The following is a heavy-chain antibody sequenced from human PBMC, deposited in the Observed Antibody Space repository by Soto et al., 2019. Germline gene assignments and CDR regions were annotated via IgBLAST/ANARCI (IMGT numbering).Heavy chain of an antibody. D-gene: IGHD3-10*01. CDR2: FDPEDGET. V-gene: IGHV1-24*01. CDR1: GYTLTELS. CDR3: ATLQGITMVRVDLGPFAFDI. Sequence: ASVKVSCKVSGYTLTELSMHWVRQAPGKGLEWMGGFDPEDGETIYAQKFQGRVTMTEDTSTDTAYMELSSLRSEDTAVYYYATLQGITMVRVDLGPFAFDIWGQGTMVTVSS. J-gene: IGHJ3*02.